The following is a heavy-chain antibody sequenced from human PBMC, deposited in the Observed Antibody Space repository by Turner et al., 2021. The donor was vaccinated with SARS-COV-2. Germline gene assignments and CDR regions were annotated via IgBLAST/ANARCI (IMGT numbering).Heavy chain of an antibody. CDR3: ARAKGPSLYRSYYNPTFFDP. Sequence: QVQLQQWGAGLLKTSETLSLTWDVHGGSFSGFYWTWIRQSPGKGLEWIGEINDSGSTTYNPSLKSRLTISVDTSKNQFSLKLTSVTAADTAVYYCARAKGPSLYRSYYNPTFFDPWGQGILVTVSS. J-gene: IGHJ5*02. CDR1: GGSFSGFY. CDR2: INDSGST. V-gene: IGHV4-34*01. D-gene: IGHD1-26*01.